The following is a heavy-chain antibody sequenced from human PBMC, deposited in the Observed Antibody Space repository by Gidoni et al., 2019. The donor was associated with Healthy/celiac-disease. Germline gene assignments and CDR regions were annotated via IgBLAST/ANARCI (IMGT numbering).Heavy chain of an antibody. CDR3: ARSKMATIGYMDV. D-gene: IGHD5-12*01. Sequence: QVQLVQSGAEVKKPGSSVKVSCTASGGTFSSYTISWVRQAPGQGLEWMGRIIPILGIANYAQKFQGRVTITAYKSTSTAYMELSSLRSEDTAVYYCARSKMATIGYMDVWGKGTTVTVSS. V-gene: IGHV1-69*02. CDR2: IIPILGIA. J-gene: IGHJ6*03. CDR1: GGTFSSYT.